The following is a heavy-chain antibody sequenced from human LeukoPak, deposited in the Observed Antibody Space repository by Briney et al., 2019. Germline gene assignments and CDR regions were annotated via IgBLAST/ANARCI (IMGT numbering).Heavy chain of an antibody. J-gene: IGHJ6*03. CDR2: ISAYNGNT. CDR1: GYTFTSYG. D-gene: IGHD2-2*01. CDR3: ASFVVLPGRGVWHYMHV. V-gene: IGHV1-18*01. Sequence: ASVKVSCKASGYTFTSYGISWVRQAPGQGLEWMGWISAYNGNTNYAQKLQCRVTMTTDTSTSTAYMELRSVRSDDTAVYYCASFVVLPGRGVWHYMHVGGKGTALTVPS.